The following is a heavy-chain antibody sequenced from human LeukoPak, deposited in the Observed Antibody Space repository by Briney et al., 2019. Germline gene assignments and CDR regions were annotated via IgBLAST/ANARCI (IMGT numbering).Heavy chain of an antibody. D-gene: IGHD4-23*01. CDR3: ASCNGGNSYAFDI. CDR2: IYSGGST. J-gene: IGHJ3*02. V-gene: IGHV3-66*02. Sequence: GGSLRLSCAASGFTASSNYMSWVRQAPGKGRGGVSVIYSGGSTYYADSVKGRFTISRDNSKNTLYLQMNNLRAEDTAVYYCASCNGGNSYAFDIWGQGTMVTVSS. CDR1: GFTASSNY.